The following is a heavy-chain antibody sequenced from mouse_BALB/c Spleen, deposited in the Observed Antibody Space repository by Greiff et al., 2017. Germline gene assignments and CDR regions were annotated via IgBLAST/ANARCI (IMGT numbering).Heavy chain of an antibody. J-gene: IGHJ2*01. CDR1: GYTFTSYW. Sequence: QVQLQQPGAELVKPGASVKLSCKASGYTFTSYWMHWVKQRPGQGLEWIGEINPSNGRTNYNEKFKSKATLTVDKSSSTAYMQLSSLTSEDSAVYYCRRSRFITTVPDYWGQGTTLTVSS. V-gene: IGHV1S81*02. CDR2: INPSNGRT. D-gene: IGHD1-1*01. CDR3: RRSRFITTVPDY.